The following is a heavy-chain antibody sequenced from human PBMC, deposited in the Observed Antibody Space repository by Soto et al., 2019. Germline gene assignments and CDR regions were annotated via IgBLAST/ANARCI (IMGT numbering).Heavy chain of an antibody. Sequence: QVQLVQSGAEVKNPGASVTVSCKASGERFTTYGISWVRQAPGQGLEWMGWISTYNTNTNYAPKFQGRLLLTTDTSTTTAHMELRSLRPDDTAVYYCARWAGQVRDYGGPFDYWGQGTLVTVSP. CDR2: ISTYNTNT. V-gene: IGHV1-18*04. CDR3: ARWAGQVRDYGGPFDY. CDR1: GERFTTYG. D-gene: IGHD4-17*01. J-gene: IGHJ4*02.